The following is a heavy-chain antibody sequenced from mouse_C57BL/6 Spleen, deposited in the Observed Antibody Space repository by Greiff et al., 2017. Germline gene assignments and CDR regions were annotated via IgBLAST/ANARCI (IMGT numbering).Heavy chain of an antibody. CDR2: IDPSDSYT. D-gene: IGHD1-1*01. Sequence: QVQLQQPGAELVMPGASVKLSCKASGYTFTSYWMHWVKQRPGQGLEWIGEIDPSDSYTNYNQKFKGKSTLTVDKSSSTAYMQLSSLTSEDSAVYYCARGTYYGSSKDYWGQGTTRTVSS. CDR1: GYTFTSYW. V-gene: IGHV1-69*01. CDR3: ARGTYYGSSKDY. J-gene: IGHJ2*01.